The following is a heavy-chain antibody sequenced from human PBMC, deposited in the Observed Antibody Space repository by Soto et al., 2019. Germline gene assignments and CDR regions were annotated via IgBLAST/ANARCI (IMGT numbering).Heavy chain of an antibody. Sequence: PSQTLSLTCAISGDSVSSNSAAWNWIRQSPSRGLEWLGRTYYRSKWYNDYAVSVKSRITINPDTSKNQFSLQLNSVTPEDTAVYYCARDRGSPDIVVVVAATLSPNRFDPWGQGTLVTAPQ. CDR2: TYYRSKWYN. V-gene: IGHV6-1*01. D-gene: IGHD2-15*01. CDR1: GDSVSSNSAA. CDR3: ARDRGSPDIVVVVAATLSPNRFDP. J-gene: IGHJ5*02.